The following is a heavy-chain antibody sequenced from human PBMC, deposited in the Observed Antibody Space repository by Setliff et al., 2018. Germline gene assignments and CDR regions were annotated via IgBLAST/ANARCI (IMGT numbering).Heavy chain of an antibody. CDR3: AREDEADYYYYYGMDV. Sequence: GGSLRLSCAASGFTFSSYWMSWVRQAPGKGLEWVANIKQDGSEKYYVDSVKGRFTISRDNAKNSLYLQMNSLRAEDTAVYYCAREDEADYYYYYGMDVWGQGTTVTVSS. V-gene: IGHV3-7*01. J-gene: IGHJ6*02. CDR1: GFTFSSYW. D-gene: IGHD6-13*01. CDR2: IKQDGSEK.